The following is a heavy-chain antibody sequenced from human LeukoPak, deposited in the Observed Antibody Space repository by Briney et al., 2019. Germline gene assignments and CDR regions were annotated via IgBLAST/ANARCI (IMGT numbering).Heavy chain of an antibody. D-gene: IGHD6-19*01. CDR3: AREGQQWLAYYYFYYMDV. V-gene: IGHV1-24*01. CDR1: GYTLTELS. Sequence: ASVKVSCKVSGYTLTELSMHWVRQAPGKGLEWMGGFDPEDGETIYAQKFQGRVTMTEDTSTDTAYMELSSLRSEDTAVYYCAREGQQWLAYYYFYYMDVWGKGTTVTISS. CDR2: FDPEDGET. J-gene: IGHJ6*03.